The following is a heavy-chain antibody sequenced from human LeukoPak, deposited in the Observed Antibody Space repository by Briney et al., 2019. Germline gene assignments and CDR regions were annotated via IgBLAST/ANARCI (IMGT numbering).Heavy chain of an antibody. CDR3: ARGGGAQYYYYMDV. CDR2: IIPIFGTA. CDR1: GCTFSSYA. V-gene: IGHV1-69*06. Sequence: GASVKVSCKASGCTFSSYAISWVRQAPGQGLEWMGRIIPIFGTANYAQKFQGRVTITADKSTSTAYMELSSLRSEDTAVYYCARGGGAQYYYYMDVWGKGTTVTVSS. D-gene: IGHD3-16*01. J-gene: IGHJ6*03.